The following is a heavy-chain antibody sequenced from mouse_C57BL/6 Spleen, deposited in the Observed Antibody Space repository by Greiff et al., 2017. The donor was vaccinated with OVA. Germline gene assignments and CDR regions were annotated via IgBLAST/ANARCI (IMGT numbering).Heavy chain of an antibody. Sequence: VKVVESGPGLVAPSQSLSITCTVSGFSLTSYAISWVRQPPGKGLEWLGVIWTGGGTNYNSALKSRLSISKDNSKSQVFLKMNSLQTDDTARYYCAREDGSNLYYAMDYWGQGTSVTVSS. CDR3: AREDGSNLYYAMDY. CDR1: GFSLTSYA. V-gene: IGHV2-9-1*01. CDR2: IWTGGGT. D-gene: IGHD1-1*01. J-gene: IGHJ4*01.